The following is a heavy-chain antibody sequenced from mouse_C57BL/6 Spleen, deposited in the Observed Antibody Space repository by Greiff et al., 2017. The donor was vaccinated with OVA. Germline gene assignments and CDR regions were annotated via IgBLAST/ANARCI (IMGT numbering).Heavy chain of an antibody. V-gene: IGHV1-82*01. Sequence: QVQLQQSGPELVKPGASVKISCKASGYAFSSSWMNWVKQRPGKGLEWIGRIYPGDGDTNYNGKFKGKATLTADKSSSTAYMQLSSLTSEDSAVYFCARGEGMVNDYWGQGTTLTVSS. CDR3: ARGEGMVNDY. CDR2: IYPGDGDT. CDR1: GYAFSSSW. J-gene: IGHJ2*01. D-gene: IGHD2-3*01.